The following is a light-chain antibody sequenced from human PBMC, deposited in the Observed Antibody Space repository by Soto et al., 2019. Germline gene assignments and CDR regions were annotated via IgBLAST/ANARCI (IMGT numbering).Light chain of an antibody. V-gene: IGKV3-15*01. CDR1: QSVSSN. J-gene: IGKJ1*01. CDR3: QQYNNWLRT. Sequence: EIVMTQSPATLSVSPVERATLSFSASQSVSSNLAWYQQKPGQAPRLLIYGASTRATGIPARFSGSGSGTEFTLTISSLQSEDFAVYYCQQYNNWLRTFGQGTKVDIK. CDR2: GAS.